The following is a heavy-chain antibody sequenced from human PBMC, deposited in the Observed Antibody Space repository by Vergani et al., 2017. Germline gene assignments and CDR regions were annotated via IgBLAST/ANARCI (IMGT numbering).Heavy chain of an antibody. D-gene: IGHD3-3*01. CDR1: GGTFSSYT. J-gene: IGHJ3*02. CDR3: ARFRTTRQPALFASFDI. V-gene: IGHV1-69*02. CDR2: IITILGIA. Sequence: QVQMVHSGAEVKKPGSSVKVSCKASGGTFSSYTISWVRQAPGQGLEWRGRIITILGIANSAQKFQGKVTITADESTSTGYMELRSLRSEDTAVYYFARFRTTRQPALFASFDIWGRGTMVTVSS.